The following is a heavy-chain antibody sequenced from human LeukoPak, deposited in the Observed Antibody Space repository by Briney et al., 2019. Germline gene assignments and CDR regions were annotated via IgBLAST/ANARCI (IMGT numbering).Heavy chain of an antibody. CDR3: ATDHCTRTNCYEDYYHGMDV. D-gene: IGHD2-2*01. Sequence: GASVKVSFKASEDTFTGYYIHWVRQAPGQALEWMGLVNPNNVVTEYAQECQGRVTMTRDTSLSTAYMELSRLRSDDTAVYYCATDHCTRTNCYEDYYHGMDVWGQGTTVTVSS. V-gene: IGHV1-2*02. J-gene: IGHJ6*02. CDR1: EDTFTGYY. CDR2: VNPNNVVT.